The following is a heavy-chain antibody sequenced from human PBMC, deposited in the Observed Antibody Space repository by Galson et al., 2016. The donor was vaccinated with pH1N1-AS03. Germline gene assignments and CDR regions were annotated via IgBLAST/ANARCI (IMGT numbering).Heavy chain of an antibody. CDR1: GGSLSSSRYY. D-gene: IGHD4-17*01. Sequence: SETLSLTCTVSGGSLSSSRYYWGWIRQPPGKGLEWIGSIYYSGSTYYNPSLKSRVTISVDTSKNQFSLKLSSVTAADTAVYYCARRVYGDYVNWFDPWGQGTLVTVSS. CDR2: IYYSGST. V-gene: IGHV4-39*01. J-gene: IGHJ5*02. CDR3: ARRVYGDYVNWFDP.